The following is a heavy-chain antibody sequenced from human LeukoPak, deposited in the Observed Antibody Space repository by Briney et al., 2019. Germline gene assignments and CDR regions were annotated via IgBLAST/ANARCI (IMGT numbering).Heavy chain of an antibody. D-gene: IGHD3-10*01. CDR2: ISGSGGST. CDR1: GFTFSSYA. J-gene: IGHJ2*01. V-gene: IGHV3-23*01. CDR3: ARDRRISGWYFDL. Sequence: GASLRLSCAASGFTFSSYAMSWVRQAPGKGLEWVSAISGSGGSTYYADSVKGRFTISRDNSKNTLYLQMNSLRAEDTAVYYCARDRRISGWYFDLWGRGPLVTVPS.